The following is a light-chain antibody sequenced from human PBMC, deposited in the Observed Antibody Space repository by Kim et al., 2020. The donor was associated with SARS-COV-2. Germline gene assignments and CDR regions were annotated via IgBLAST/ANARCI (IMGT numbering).Light chain of an antibody. J-gene: IGKJ4*01. Sequence: VSTGERATLSCRASQSVSRNLAWYQQKPGQAPRLLIYGASTRATGIPARFSGSGSGTEFTLTISSLQSEDFAVYYCQQYNNWPPLTFGGGTKVEIK. CDR2: GAS. CDR1: QSVSRN. V-gene: IGKV3-15*01. CDR3: QQYNNWPPLT.